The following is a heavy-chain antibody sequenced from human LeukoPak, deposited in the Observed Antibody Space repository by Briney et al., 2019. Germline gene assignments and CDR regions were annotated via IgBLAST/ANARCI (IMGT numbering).Heavy chain of an antibody. J-gene: IGHJ4*02. CDR3: ARVRAGYVAY. V-gene: IGHV4-39*07. D-gene: IGHD6-13*01. Sequence: SETLSLTCTVSGGSISSSSYYWGWIRQPPGKGLEWIGSIYYSGSTYYNPSLKSRVTISVDTSKNQFSLKLSSVTAADTAVYYCARVRAGYVAYCGQGTLVTVSS. CDR1: GGSISSSSYY. CDR2: IYYSGST.